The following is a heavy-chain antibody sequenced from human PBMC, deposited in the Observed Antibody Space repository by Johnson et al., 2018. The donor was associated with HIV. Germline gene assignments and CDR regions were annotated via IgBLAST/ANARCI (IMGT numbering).Heavy chain of an antibody. CDR2: TYSGGST. V-gene: IGHV3-66*02. CDR3: AIQRSGGKGGGAFDS. D-gene: IGHD2-15*01. J-gene: IGHJ3*02. Sequence: VQLVESGGGLVQPGGSLRLSCAASGFSVSSNYMSWVRQSPGKGLEWVSVTYSGGSTYYADSVKGRFTLSRDNSQNTLYLQMNSLRAEDTAVYYCAIQRSGGKGGGAFDSWGQGTMVTVSS. CDR1: GFSVSSNY.